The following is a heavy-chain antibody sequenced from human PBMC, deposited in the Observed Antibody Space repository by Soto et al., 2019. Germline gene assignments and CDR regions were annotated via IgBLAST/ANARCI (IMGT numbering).Heavy chain of an antibody. CDR3: VRQGIGNLHGLVDV. CDR1: SGPTSSHN. Sequence: QVQLQQSGPGLVKPSETLSLTCSVSSGPTSSHNWGWIRQTPGRGLEWIGDVYSTGGTSYNPSLTSRVTISADTSTNHISLTLTSVTAADTAVYYCVRQGIGNLHGLVDVWGQGTTVRVSS. CDR2: VYSTGGT. V-gene: IGHV4-59*08. J-gene: IGHJ6*02. D-gene: IGHD1-1*01.